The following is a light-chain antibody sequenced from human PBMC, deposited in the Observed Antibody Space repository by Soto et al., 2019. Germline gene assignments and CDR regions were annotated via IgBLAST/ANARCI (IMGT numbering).Light chain of an antibody. J-gene: IGLJ1*01. CDR3: QTYDSSLSGLYV. CDR1: SSNIGAGSD. V-gene: IGLV1-40*01. Sequence: QSVLTQPPSISGAPGQRVTISCTGSSSNIGAGSDVHWYHQLPGTAPKLLIYGNTNRPSGVPDRFSGSKSSTSASLAIAGLQTEDEGDYYCQTYDSSLSGLYVFGTGTQLTVL. CDR2: GNT.